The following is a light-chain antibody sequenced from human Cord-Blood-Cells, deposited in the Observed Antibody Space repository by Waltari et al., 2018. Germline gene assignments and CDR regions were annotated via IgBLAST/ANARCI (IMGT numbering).Light chain of an antibody. CDR3: SAYTSSSTVV. J-gene: IGLJ2*01. V-gene: IGLV2-14*01. Sequence: QSALTQPASVSGSPGQSITISCTGTSSDVGGYNYVSWYQQHPGKAPKLMIYEVSNRPAGVVNLFSGSKSGNTASLTISGLQAEDEADYYCSAYTSSSTVVFGGGTKLTVL. CDR2: EVS. CDR1: SSDVGGYNY.